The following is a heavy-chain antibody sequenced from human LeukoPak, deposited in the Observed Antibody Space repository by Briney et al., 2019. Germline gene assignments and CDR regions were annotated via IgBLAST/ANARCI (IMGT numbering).Heavy chain of an antibody. J-gene: IGHJ4*02. V-gene: IGHV3-30*18. D-gene: IGHD3-10*01. Sequence: GRSLRLSCAASGFTFSSYGMHWVRQAPGKGLEWVAVISYDGSNKYYADSVKGRFTISRDNSKNTLYLQMNSLRAEDTAVYYCAKLGYYYGSGNLDYWGQGTLVTVSS. CDR2: ISYDGSNK. CDR1: GFTFSSYG. CDR3: AKLGYYYGSGNLDY.